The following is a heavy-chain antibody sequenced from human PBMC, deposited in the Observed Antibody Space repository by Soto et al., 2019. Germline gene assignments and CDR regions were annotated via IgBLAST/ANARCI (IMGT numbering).Heavy chain of an antibody. Sequence: SETLSLTCTVSGGSISSGGYSWSWIRQPPGKGLEWIGYIYHSGSTYYNPSLKSRVTISVDRSKNQFSLKLSSVTAADTAVYYCARGNVVPLDYWGQGTLVTVSS. CDR3: ARGNVVPLDY. D-gene: IGHD2-21*01. CDR1: GGSISSGGYS. CDR2: IYHSGST. V-gene: IGHV4-30-2*01. J-gene: IGHJ4*02.